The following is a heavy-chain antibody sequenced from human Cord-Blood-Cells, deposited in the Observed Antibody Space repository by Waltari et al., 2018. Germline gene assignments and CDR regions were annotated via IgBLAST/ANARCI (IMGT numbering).Heavy chain of an antibody. CDR1: GFTFDAYA. CDR2: ISWNSGSI. J-gene: IGHJ4*02. CDR3: ARTYDFWSGYFDY. D-gene: IGHD3-3*01. Sequence: EVQLVESGGGLVQPGRSLRLSCAASGFTFDAYAMPWVRQAPGTGLEWVAGISWNSGSIGYAYSVKGRFTISRDNAKNSLYLQMNSLRAEDMALYYCARTYDFWSGYFDYWGQGTLVTVSS. V-gene: IGHV3-9*03.